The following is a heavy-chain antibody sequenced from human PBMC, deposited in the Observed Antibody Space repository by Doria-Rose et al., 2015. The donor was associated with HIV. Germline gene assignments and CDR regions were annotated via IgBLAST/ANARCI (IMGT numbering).Heavy chain of an antibody. J-gene: IGHJ4*02. D-gene: IGHD6-13*01. CDR2: IFSDDER. V-gene: IGHV2-26*01. Sequence: ESGPVPVKPTETLTLTCTVSGVSLSSPGMGVSWIRQPPGKALEWPANIFSDDERSYKASLKSRLTISRGTSKSQVVLTMTDMDPVDTATYYCARIKSSRWYHKYYFDFWGQGTLVIVSA. CDR1: GVSLSSPGMG. CDR3: ARIKSSRWYHKYYFDF.